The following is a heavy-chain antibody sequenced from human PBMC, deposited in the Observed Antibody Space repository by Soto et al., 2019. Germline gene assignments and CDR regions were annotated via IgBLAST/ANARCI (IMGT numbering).Heavy chain of an antibody. V-gene: IGHV4-31*03. CDR2: IHYSGGATYSP. CDR3: ARVPTYYQDSIVYQPFHP. Sequence: QVQLQESGPGLVEPSQTLSLICTVSGASIITDGYYWTWIRQHPGKGLEWLGYIHYSGGATYSPSSNPSLQSRIAISVDISKSLFSLKLTSVTAADTAVYYCARVPTYYQDSIVYQPFHPWGQGTLVTVSS. CDR1: GASIITDGYY. J-gene: IGHJ5*02. D-gene: IGHD3-22*01.